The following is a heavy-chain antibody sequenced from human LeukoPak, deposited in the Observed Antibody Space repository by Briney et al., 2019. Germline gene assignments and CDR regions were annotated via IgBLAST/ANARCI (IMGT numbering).Heavy chain of an antibody. V-gene: IGHV1-2*02. Sequence: ASVKVFCKASGYTFTGYYMHWVRQAPGQGLEWMGWINPNSGGTNYAQKFQGRVTMTRDTSISTAYMELSRLRSDDTAVYYCARLDFVPAAFDYWGQGTLVTVSS. CDR3: ARLDFVPAAFDY. CDR1: GYTFTGYY. J-gene: IGHJ4*02. D-gene: IGHD2-2*01. CDR2: INPNSGGT.